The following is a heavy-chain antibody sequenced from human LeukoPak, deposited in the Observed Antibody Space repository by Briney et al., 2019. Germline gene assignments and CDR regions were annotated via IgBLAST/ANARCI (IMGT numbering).Heavy chain of an antibody. CDR2: IIPIFGTA. D-gene: IGHD3-22*01. Sequence: PVASVKVSCKASGYTFTDNYIHWVRQAPGQGLEWMGGIIPIFGTANYAQKFQGRVSMTTDTSTTTAYMDLRSLRSDDTAVYYCARSRMYYDSSGNDYWGQGTLVTVSS. J-gene: IGHJ4*02. V-gene: IGHV1-69*05. CDR3: ARSRMYYDSSGNDY. CDR1: GYTFTDNY.